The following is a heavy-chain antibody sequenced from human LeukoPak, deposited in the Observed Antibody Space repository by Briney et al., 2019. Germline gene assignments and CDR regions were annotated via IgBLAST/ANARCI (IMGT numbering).Heavy chain of an antibody. Sequence: ASVKVSCKASGGTFSSYAISWVRQAPGQGLEWMGRIIPILGIANYAQKFQSRVTITADKSTSTAYMELSSLRSEDTAVYYCARDMDILTGYQQYYYYYGMDVWGQGTTVTVSS. J-gene: IGHJ6*02. V-gene: IGHV1-69*04. CDR3: ARDMDILTGYQQYYYYYGMDV. CDR1: GGTFSSYA. CDR2: IIPILGIA. D-gene: IGHD3-9*01.